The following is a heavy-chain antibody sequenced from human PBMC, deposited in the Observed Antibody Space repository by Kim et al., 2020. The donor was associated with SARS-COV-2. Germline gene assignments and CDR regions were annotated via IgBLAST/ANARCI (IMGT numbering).Heavy chain of an antibody. D-gene: IGHD6-13*01. V-gene: IGHV3-21*01. Sequence: GGSLRLSCAASGFTFSSYSMNWVRQAPGKGLEWVSSISSSSSYIYYADSVKGRFTISRDNAKNSLYLQMNSLRAEDTAVYYCARGGSSWSLSGPDYYWGQGTLVTVSS. CDR3: ARGGSSWSLSGPDYY. CDR2: ISSSSSYI. J-gene: IGHJ4*02. CDR1: GFTFSSYS.